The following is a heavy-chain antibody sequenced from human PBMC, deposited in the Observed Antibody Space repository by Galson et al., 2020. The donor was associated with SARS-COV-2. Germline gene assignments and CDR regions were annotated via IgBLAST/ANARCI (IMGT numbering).Heavy chain of an antibody. CDR1: AYSFPTYG. J-gene: IGHJ4*02. V-gene: IGHV1-18*01. CDR3: AMLDGIVDY. CDR2: ISAYTGNK. Sequence: SVKISCNTSAYSFPTYGITWLRQAPGQEFQRMAWISAYTGNKRYAQEFQGRVTLTTDSTTRTAYMDLTTLESDDTAVYYCAMLDGIVDYWGQGSPVTVSS. D-gene: IGHD3-16*01.